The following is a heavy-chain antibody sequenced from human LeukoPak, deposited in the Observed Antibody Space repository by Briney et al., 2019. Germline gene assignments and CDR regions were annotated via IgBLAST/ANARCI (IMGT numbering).Heavy chain of an antibody. CDR1: GGSFSGYY. Sequence: SETLSLTCAVYGGSFSGYYWSWIRQPPGKGLEWIGEINQSGRTNYNPSLESRVTISVDMSKNQLSLKLSSVTAADTAVYYCARDLKSGELANYWGQGTLVTVSS. V-gene: IGHV4-34*01. CDR2: INQSGRT. CDR3: ARDLKSGELANY. D-gene: IGHD1-26*01. J-gene: IGHJ4*02.